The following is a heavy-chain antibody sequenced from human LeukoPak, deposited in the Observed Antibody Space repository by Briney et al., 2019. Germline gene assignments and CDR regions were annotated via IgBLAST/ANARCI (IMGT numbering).Heavy chain of an antibody. CDR1: GGSISSYY. J-gene: IGHJ3*02. CDR3: ARDTLGYCSGGSCSYAFDI. Sequence: PSETLSLTCTVSGGSISSYYWSWIRQPPGKGLEWIGYIYYSGSTNYNPSLKSRVTISVDTSKNQFSLKLSSVTAADTAVYYCARDTLGYCSGGSCSYAFDIWGQGTMVTVSS. V-gene: IGHV4-59*01. CDR2: IYYSGST. D-gene: IGHD2-15*01.